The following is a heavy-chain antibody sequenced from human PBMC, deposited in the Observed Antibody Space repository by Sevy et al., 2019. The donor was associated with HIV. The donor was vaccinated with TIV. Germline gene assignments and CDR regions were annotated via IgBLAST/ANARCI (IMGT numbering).Heavy chain of an antibody. J-gene: IGHJ5*02. CDR2: INHSGST. V-gene: IGHV4-34*01. Sequence: SETLSLTCAVYGGSFSGYYWSWIRQPPGKGLEWIGEINHSGSTNYNPSLKSRVTISVDTSKNQFSLKLSSVTAADTAVSYCARGLDIVVVPATTRIAAAGRANRGRGGGWFDPWGQGTLVTVSS. CDR3: ARGLDIVVVPATTRIAAAGRANRGRGGGWFDP. CDR1: GGSFSGYY. D-gene: IGHD2-2*03.